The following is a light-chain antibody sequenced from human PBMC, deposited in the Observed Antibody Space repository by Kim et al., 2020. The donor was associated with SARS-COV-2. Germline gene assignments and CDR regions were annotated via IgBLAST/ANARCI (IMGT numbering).Light chain of an antibody. Sequence: VATSSTGSSSTIGAGYDVHWYQQLPGTAPKLLIYGNSNRPSGVPDRFSGSKSGTSASLAITGLQAEDEADYYCQSYDSSLSGRVFGGGTQLTVL. V-gene: IGLV1-40*01. CDR1: SSTIGAGYD. CDR3: QSYDSSLSGRV. CDR2: GNS. J-gene: IGLJ3*02.